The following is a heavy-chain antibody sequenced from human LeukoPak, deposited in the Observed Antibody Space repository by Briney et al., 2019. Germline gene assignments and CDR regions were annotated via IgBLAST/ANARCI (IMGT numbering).Heavy chain of an antibody. CDR3: ARTEWELGPYAFDI. D-gene: IGHD7-27*01. V-gene: IGHV3-74*01. J-gene: IGHJ3*02. CDR1: GFTFSSYW. Sequence: GGSLRLSCAASGFTFSSYWMHWVRQAPGKGLVWVSRINSDGSSTSYADSVKGRFTISRDNAKNTLYLQMNSLRAEDTALYYCARTEWELGPYAFDIWGQGTVVTVSS. CDR2: INSDGSST.